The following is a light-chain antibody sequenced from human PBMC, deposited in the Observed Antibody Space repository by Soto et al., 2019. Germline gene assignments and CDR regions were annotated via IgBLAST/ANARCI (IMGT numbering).Light chain of an antibody. CDR3: QHDGSSPTFT. CDR2: GAS. V-gene: IGKV3-20*01. Sequence: EIVLTQSPGTLSLSPGERVTLSCRASQSVGDNYLAWYRQKPGQAPRILIYGASHRTTGIPDKFSGSRAGTDFTLTISRLEPEDSAVYYCQHDGSSPTFTFGPETKVEIK. CDR1: QSVGDNY. J-gene: IGKJ3*01.